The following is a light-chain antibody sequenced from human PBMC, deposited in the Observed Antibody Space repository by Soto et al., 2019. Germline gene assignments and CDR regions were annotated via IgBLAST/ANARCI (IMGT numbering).Light chain of an antibody. Sequence: EIVLTQSPGTLSLSPGERATLSCRASQSVSSSYLAWYQQKPGQAPRLLIYGASSRATGIPDRFSGSGSGSVFTISMSRLEPEDFAVYSCQQYGNSLYTFGQGTKLEIK. CDR1: QSVSSSY. J-gene: IGKJ2*01. V-gene: IGKV3-20*01. CDR2: GAS. CDR3: QQYGNSLYT.